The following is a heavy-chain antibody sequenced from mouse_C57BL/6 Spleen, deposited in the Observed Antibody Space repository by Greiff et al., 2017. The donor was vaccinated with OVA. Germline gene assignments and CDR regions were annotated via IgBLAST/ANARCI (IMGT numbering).Heavy chain of an antibody. J-gene: IGHJ2*01. Sequence: QVQLQQPGTELVKPGASVKLSCKASGYTFTSYWMHWVKQRPGQGLEWIGNINPSNGGTNYNEKFKSKATLTVDKSSSTAYMQLSSLTSEDATVYYCARTTMITRYDIDYWGQGTTLTVSS. CDR2: INPSNGGT. D-gene: IGHD2-4*01. CDR3: ARTTMITRYDIDY. V-gene: IGHV1-53*01. CDR1: GYTFTSYW.